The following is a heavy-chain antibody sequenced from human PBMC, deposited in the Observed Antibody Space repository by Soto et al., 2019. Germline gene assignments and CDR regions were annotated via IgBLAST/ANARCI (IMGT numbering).Heavy chain of an antibody. CDR2: TYYKSKWNN. D-gene: IGHD3-10*01. CDR1: GDSVPSNSAG. Sequence: SQTLSLTCVISGDSVPSNSAGWSWIRQSPSRGLEWLGRTYYKSKWNNDYALSVKSRITINPDTSKNQFSLHLYPVTPEDTAVYYCTGITWFCGMDVWGQGTPVTVSS. V-gene: IGHV6-1*01. J-gene: IGHJ6*02. CDR3: TGITWFCGMDV.